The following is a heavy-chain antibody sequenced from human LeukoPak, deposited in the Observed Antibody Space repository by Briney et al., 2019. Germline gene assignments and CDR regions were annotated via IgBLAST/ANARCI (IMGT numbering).Heavy chain of an antibody. Sequence: GASVKVSCKASGYTFTGYYMHWVRQAPGQGLEWMGWINPNSGGTNYAQKFQGRVTMTRDTSISTAYMELSRLRSDDTAVYYCAIDIVMVTYWFDPWGQGTLVTVSS. CDR1: GYTFTGYY. D-gene: IGHD5-18*01. CDR2: INPNSGGT. J-gene: IGHJ5*02. CDR3: AIDIVMVTYWFDP. V-gene: IGHV1-2*02.